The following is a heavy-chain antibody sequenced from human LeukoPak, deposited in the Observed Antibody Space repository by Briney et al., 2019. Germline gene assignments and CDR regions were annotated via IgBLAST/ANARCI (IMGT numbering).Heavy chain of an antibody. CDR2: ISYDGSNK. CDR3: AKVGNDRRDTAAMDY. J-gene: IGHJ4*02. V-gene: IGHV3-30*18. D-gene: IGHD2-2*01. CDR1: GFTFSSYG. Sequence: GGSLRLSCAASGFTFSSYGMHWVRQAPGKGLEWVAVISYDGSNKYYADSVKGRFTISRDNSKNTLYLQMNSLRAEDTAVYYCAKVGNDRRDTAAMDYWGQGTLVTVSS.